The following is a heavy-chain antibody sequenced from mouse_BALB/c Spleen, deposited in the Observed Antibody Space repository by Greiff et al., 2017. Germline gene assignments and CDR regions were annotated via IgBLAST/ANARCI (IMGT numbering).Heavy chain of an antibody. CDR2: ISYSGST. V-gene: IGHV3-2*02. CDR1: GYSITSDYA. Sequence: VQLQQSGPGLVKPSQSLSLTCTVTGYSITSDYAWNWIRQFPGNKLEWMGYISYSGSTSYNPSLKSRISITRDTSKNQFFLQLNSVTTEDTATYYCARRSSYAMDYWGQGTSVTVSS. CDR3: ARRSSYAMDY. J-gene: IGHJ4*01. D-gene: IGHD1-3*01.